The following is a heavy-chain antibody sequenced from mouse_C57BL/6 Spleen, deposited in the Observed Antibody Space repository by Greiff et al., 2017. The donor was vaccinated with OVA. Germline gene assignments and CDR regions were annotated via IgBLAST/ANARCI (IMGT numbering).Heavy chain of an antibody. CDR3: ARDYGSRYYFDY. D-gene: IGHD1-1*01. Sequence: EVKLEESGGGLVKPGGSLKLSCAASGFTFSDYGMHWVRQAPEKGLEWVAYISSGSSTIYSAATVKGRFTISRDNAKNTLFLQMTSLRSEDTAMYYGARDYGSRYYFDYWGQGTTLTVSS. J-gene: IGHJ2*01. V-gene: IGHV5-17*01. CDR1: GFTFSDYG. CDR2: ISSGSSTI.